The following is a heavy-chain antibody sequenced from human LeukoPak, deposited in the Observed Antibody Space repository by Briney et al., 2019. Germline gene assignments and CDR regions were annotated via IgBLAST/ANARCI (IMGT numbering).Heavy chain of an antibody. V-gene: IGHV1-69*13. CDR3: ATGPDWDYYFDY. Sequence: ASVKVSCKASAYTFTDYYVHWVRQAPGQGLEWMGGIIPIFGTANYAQKFQGRVTITADESTSTAYMELSSLRSEDTAVYYCATGPDWDYYFDYWGQGTLVTVSS. CDR2: IIPIFGTA. D-gene: IGHD1-7*01. CDR1: AYTFTDYY. J-gene: IGHJ4*02.